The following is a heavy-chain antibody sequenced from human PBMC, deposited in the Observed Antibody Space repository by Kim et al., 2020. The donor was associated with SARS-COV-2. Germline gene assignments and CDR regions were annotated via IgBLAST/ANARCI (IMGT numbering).Heavy chain of an antibody. D-gene: IGHD3-9*01. J-gene: IGHJ4*02. V-gene: IGHV3-23*01. CDR2: VSAAGTST. CDR3: AKGTSGPLHQERYFDY. Sequence: GGSLRLSCVASGFTYRNYAMAWVRQTPGKGLEWVSAVSAAGTSTYYADSVKGRFTISRDSSINTHFLEMNNLGDEDTAIYYCAKGTSGPLHQERYFDYWGQGTLVTVSS. CDR1: GFTYRNYA.